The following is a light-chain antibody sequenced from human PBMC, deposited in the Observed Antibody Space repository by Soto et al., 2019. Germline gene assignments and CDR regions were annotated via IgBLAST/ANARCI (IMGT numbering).Light chain of an antibody. Sequence: ETVMTQSPFTLSVSPGDTVTLSCRASQSVSSYLAWYQQKPGQAPRLLIYDASNRASGIPARFSGSGSGTEFTLPISRLQSEDFAVYYCQHYNNWLGTFGGGTQVDIK. J-gene: IGKJ4*01. CDR2: DAS. V-gene: IGKV3D-15*01. CDR1: QSVSSY. CDR3: QHYNNWLGT.